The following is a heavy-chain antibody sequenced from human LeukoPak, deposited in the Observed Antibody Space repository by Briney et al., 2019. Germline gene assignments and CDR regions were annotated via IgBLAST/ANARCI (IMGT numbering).Heavy chain of an antibody. D-gene: IGHD6-6*01. Sequence: SETLSLTCAVYGGSFRGYYWSWIRQPPGKGLEWIGEINHSGSTNYNPSLKSRVTISVDTSKNQFSLKLTSVTAADTAVYYCARRMYGSSFDYWGQGTLVTVSS. CDR2: INHSGST. J-gene: IGHJ4*02. CDR1: GGSFRGYY. CDR3: ARRMYGSSFDY. V-gene: IGHV4-34*01.